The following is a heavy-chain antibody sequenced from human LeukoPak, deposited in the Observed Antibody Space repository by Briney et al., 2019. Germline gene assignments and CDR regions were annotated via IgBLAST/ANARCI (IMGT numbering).Heavy chain of an antibody. CDR3: ARVDATGGHDY. Sequence: SHTLSLTCSVSGGSISSADYHWSWIRQPPGKGLEWIGYIFYSGSTYYNPSLKSRVTISVDTSKNQFSLKLSSVTVADTGVYFCARVDATGGHDYSGQGTLVTVSS. CDR2: IFYSGST. CDR1: GGSISSADYH. D-gene: IGHD4-17*01. V-gene: IGHV4-30-4*01. J-gene: IGHJ4*02.